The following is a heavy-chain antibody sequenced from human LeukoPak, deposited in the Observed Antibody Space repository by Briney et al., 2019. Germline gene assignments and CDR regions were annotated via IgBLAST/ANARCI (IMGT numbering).Heavy chain of an antibody. CDR1: GGSISSYY. Sequence: SETLSLTCTVSGGSISSYYWSCIRQPAGKGLEWIGRIYTSGSTNYNPSLKSRVTMSVDTSKNQFSLKLSSVTAADTAVYYCACEYYYYGSGSYYVPFQADAFDIWGQGTMVTVSS. CDR3: ACEYYYYGSGSYYVPFQADAFDI. V-gene: IGHV4-4*07. CDR2: IYTSGST. D-gene: IGHD3-10*01. J-gene: IGHJ3*02.